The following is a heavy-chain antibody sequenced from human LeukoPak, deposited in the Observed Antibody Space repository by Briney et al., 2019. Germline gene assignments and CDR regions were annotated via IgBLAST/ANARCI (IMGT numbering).Heavy chain of an antibody. D-gene: IGHD3-10*01. CDR3: VKEVIDSPPLDAYDV. J-gene: IGHJ3*01. V-gene: IGHV3-23*01. Sequence: GGSLRPSCKASGFTFSRYAMSWVRQAPGKGLEWVSDISGSGDNTYYADSVKGRFTISRDNSKNTLYLQMNSLRAEDTAVYSCVKEVIDSPPLDAYDVWGQGTMVTVSS. CDR1: GFTFSRYA. CDR2: ISGSGDNT.